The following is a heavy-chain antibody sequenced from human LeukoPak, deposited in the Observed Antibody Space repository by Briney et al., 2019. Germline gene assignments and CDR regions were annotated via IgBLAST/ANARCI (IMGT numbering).Heavy chain of an antibody. D-gene: IGHD5-18*01. CDR1: GFTFENYA. V-gene: IGHV3-9*01. CDR3: AKGETTGYSYGIDH. J-gene: IGHJ4*02. Sequence: QPGRSLRLSCVASGFTFENYAMQWVRLAPGKGLEWVSGMSWNGGTIGYADSVKGRFTISRDNAKNSLYLQMNSLRAEDTALYYCAKGETTGYSYGIDHWGQGTLVTVSS. CDR2: MSWNGGTI.